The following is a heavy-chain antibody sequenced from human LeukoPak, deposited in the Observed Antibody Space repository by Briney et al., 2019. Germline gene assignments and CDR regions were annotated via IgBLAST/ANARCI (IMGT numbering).Heavy chain of an antibody. CDR1: GFTFDDYA. CDR2: ISWNSGSI. D-gene: IGHD3-9*01. CDR3: AKENPHYDILTGPLDY. V-gene: IGHV3-9*01. Sequence: PGGSLRLSCAASGFTFDDYAMHWVRQAPGKGLEWVSGISWNSGSIGYADSVKGRFTISRDNAKNSLYLQMNSLRAEDTALYYCAKENPHYDILTGPLDYWGQGTLVTVSS. J-gene: IGHJ4*02.